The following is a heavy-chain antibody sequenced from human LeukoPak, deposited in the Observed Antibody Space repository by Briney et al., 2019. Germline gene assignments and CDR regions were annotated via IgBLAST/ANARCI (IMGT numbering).Heavy chain of an antibody. CDR2: IDHTGTT. D-gene: IGHD4-11*01. CDR1: DDSITIYY. CDR3: ARGRVSSSTWHSTYYYYFYMDV. V-gene: IGHV4-59*01. Sequence: PSETLSLTCSVSDDSITIYYWTWIRQPPGKGLEWIGYIDHTGTTNYNPSLNSRVTISRDTSKNHSSLQLSSVTAADTAVYFCARGRVSSSTWHSTYYYYFYMDVWGKGTTVTVSS. J-gene: IGHJ6*03.